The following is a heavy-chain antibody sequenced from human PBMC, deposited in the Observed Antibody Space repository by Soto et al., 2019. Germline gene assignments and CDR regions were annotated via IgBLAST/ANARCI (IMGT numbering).Heavy chain of an antibody. CDR3: ARHAVGGGYLPAFDY. V-gene: IGHV4-59*08. CDR2: IYSSGST. Sequence: SETLSLTCTVSGGSISSFYWSWIRQPPGKGLEWIGYIYSSGSTNYSPSLKGRVTISVDTSKNQFSLKLSSVTAADTAVYYCARHAVGGGYLPAFDYWGQGSLVTVSS. CDR1: GGSISSFY. D-gene: IGHD2-21*02. J-gene: IGHJ4*02.